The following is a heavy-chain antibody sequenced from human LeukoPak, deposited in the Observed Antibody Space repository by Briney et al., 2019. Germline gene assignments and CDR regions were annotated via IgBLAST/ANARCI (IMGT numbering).Heavy chain of an antibody. V-gene: IGHV3-15*04. CDR2: IESKTDGGTT. D-gene: IGHD2-2*01. CDR1: GFTFSNAW. Sequence: GGSLRLSCAASGFTFSNAWMSWVRQAPGKGLEWVGRIESKTDGGTTDYAAPVKGRFTISRDDSKNTLYLQMNSLKTEDTAVYYCTRGVVPAAKSDYWGQGTLVTVSS. J-gene: IGHJ4*02. CDR3: TRGVVPAAKSDY.